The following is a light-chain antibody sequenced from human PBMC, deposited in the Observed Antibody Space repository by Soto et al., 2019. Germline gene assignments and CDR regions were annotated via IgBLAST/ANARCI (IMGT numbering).Light chain of an antibody. CDR1: QSISSN. Sequence: EIVMTQTPATLSVSPGERATLSCRASQSISSNLAWYQQKPGQAPRLLIYGAFTRANGIPARFSGSGSGTEFTLTISSLQSEDFAVYYCQQYNTWPRGTFGQGTKVDIK. CDR2: GAF. V-gene: IGKV3-15*01. J-gene: IGKJ1*01. CDR3: QQYNTWPRGT.